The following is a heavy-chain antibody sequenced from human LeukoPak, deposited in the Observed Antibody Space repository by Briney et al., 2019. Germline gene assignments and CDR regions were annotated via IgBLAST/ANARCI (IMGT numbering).Heavy chain of an antibody. J-gene: IGHJ4*02. CDR2: IYNSGTT. D-gene: IGHD3-10*01. CDR3: ARRYYYNLGSFPFDF. Sequence: SETLSLTCVVSGGPFSGYFWSWIRQSSGKGLEWIGEIYNSGTTNYNPSLNSRVTISEDTSKNQFYLNLSSVTAADTAVYYCARRYYYNLGSFPFDFWGQGTLVTVSS. CDR1: GGPFSGYF. V-gene: IGHV4-34*01.